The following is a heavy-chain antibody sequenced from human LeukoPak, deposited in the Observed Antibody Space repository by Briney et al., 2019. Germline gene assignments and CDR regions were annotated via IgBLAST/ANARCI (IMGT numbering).Heavy chain of an antibody. CDR1: GFTFSNYW. D-gene: IGHD2-2*01. J-gene: IGHJ4*02. Sequence: GGSLRLSCAASGFTFSNYWMSWVRQAPGKGLEWVAKIKQDGSEKYYVDSVKGRFAISRDNAKNSLYLQMDSLRAEATAVYYCARGRSSSLDYWGQGTLVTVSS. CDR3: ARGRSSSLDY. CDR2: IKQDGSEK. V-gene: IGHV3-7*04.